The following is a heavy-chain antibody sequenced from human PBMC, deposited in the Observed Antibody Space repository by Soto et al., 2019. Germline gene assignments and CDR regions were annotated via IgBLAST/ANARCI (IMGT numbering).Heavy chain of an antibody. D-gene: IGHD1-26*01. CDR3: ARRDSGSYYSPFDF. CDR1: GGSISSSTYY. Sequence: QVQLQESGPGLVKPSETLSLTCSVSGGSISSSTYYWGWIRQAPGKGLECIGSISYSGSTYYNPSLKSRVTMFVDTSNSQFSLKLSSVTAADTAVYYCARRDSGSYYSPFDFWGQGTLVTVSS. J-gene: IGHJ4*02. V-gene: IGHV4-39*01. CDR2: ISYSGST.